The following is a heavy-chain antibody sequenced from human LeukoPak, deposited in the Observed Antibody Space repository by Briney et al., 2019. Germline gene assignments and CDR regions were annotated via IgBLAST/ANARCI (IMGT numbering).Heavy chain of an antibody. Sequence: PSETLSLTCAVYGGSFSGNYWTWIRQTPGRGLEWVGESSPKGDITGYTPSLKGRATISVDSSKKQFSLRLTSVTAADTGVYYCARVPDFIARPCDSWGPGTLVTVSS. V-gene: IGHV4-34*01. CDR2: SSPKGDIT. CDR1: GGSFSGNY. D-gene: IGHD2-21*01. CDR3: ARVPDFIARPCDS. J-gene: IGHJ4*02.